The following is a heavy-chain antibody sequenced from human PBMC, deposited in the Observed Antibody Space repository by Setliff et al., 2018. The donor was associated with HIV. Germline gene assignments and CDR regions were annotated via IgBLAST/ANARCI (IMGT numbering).Heavy chain of an antibody. J-gene: IGHJ4*02. Sequence: QPGGSLRLSCAASGFTASEFTFSNAWLTWVRQAPGKGLEWVANIKQDGTENYYVDSVKGRFTISRDDAKNTAYLQMSSLKTEDTALYYCIPGGSSSIFFPHWGRGTLVTVSS. CDR3: IPGGSSSIFFPH. D-gene: IGHD2-2*01. V-gene: IGHV3-7*03. CDR2: IKQDGTEN. CDR1: GFTASEFTFSNAW.